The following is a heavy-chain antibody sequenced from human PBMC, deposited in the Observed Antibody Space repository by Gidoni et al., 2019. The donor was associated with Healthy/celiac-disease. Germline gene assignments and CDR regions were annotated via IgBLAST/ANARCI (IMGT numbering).Heavy chain of an antibody. CDR3: ARVGIVVVIRYNWFDP. J-gene: IGHJ5*02. CDR2: IDPNSGCT. Sequence: QLHLVQSGPEVQQPGASLKVRCKASGYTFTGYYMPWLRQAPGQGLAWMGWIDPNSGCTNYAQKFQGRVTMTMDTAISTAYMELSRLRSDDTAVYYCARVGIVVVIRYNWFDPWGQGTLVTVSS. CDR1: GYTFTGYY. V-gene: IGHV1-2*02. D-gene: IGHD3-22*01.